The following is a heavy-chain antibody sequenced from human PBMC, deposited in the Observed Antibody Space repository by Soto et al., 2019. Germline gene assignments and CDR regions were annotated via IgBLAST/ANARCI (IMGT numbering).Heavy chain of an antibody. V-gene: IGHV4-30-4*01. Sequence: SETLSLTCTVSGGSISSGDYYWSWIRQPPGKGLEWIGYIYYSGSTYYNPSLKSRVTISVDTSKNQFSLKLSSVTAADTAVYYCAREGRYFDWLLLDYWGQGTLVTVSS. CDR1: GGSISSGDYY. CDR3: AREGRYFDWLLLDY. D-gene: IGHD3-9*01. CDR2: IYYSGST. J-gene: IGHJ4*02.